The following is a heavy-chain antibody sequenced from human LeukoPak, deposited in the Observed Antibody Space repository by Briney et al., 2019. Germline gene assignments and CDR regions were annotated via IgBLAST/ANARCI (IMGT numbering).Heavy chain of an antibody. V-gene: IGHV3-21*01. CDR2: ISSTSSYI. CDR3: ARGVKGSLDY. CDR1: GFTFSSYS. D-gene: IGHD3-10*01. Sequence: GGSLRLSCAASGFTFSSYSVNWVRQAPGKGLEWVSSISSTSSYIYYADSVKGRFTISRDNAKNSLYLQMNSLRAEDTAVYYCARGVKGSLDYWGQGTLVTVSS. J-gene: IGHJ4*02.